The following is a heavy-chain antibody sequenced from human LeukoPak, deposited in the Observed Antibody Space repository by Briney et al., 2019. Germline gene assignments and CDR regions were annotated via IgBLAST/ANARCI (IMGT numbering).Heavy chain of an antibody. CDR2: ISGSSSYI. CDR1: GFNFDNYN. D-gene: IGHD1-26*01. CDR3: ARDHGSGSYPGYYYYVMDV. Sequence: GGSLRLSCAASGFNFDNYNMNWVRQAQGTGLEWVSSISGSSSYIYDADSVKGRFTISRDNAKNSLYLQMNSLRAEDTAVYYCARDHGSGSYPGYYYYVMDVWGQGTTVTVSS. V-gene: IGHV3-21*01. J-gene: IGHJ6*02.